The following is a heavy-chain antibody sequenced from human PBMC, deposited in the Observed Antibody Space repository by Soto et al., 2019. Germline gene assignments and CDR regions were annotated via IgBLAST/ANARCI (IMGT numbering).Heavy chain of an antibody. CDR3: ARRSELLWFGESLYGMDV. D-gene: IGHD3-10*01. J-gene: IGHJ6*02. Sequence: KPGGSLRLSCAASGFTFSSYTMNWVRQAPGKGLEWVSSISSDNSYIHYTDSVKGRFTISRDNAKNSLYLQLNSLRAEDTAVYYCARRSELLWFGESLYGMDVWGQGTTVTVSS. CDR1: GFTFSSYT. CDR2: ISSDNSYI. V-gene: IGHV3-21*01.